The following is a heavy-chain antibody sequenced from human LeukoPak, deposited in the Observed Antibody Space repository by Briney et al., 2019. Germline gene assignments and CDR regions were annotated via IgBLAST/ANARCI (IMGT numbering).Heavy chain of an antibody. CDR3: ATSMMSIAVAGTSY. D-gene: IGHD6-19*01. CDR1: GFTFSSYS. CDR2: ISSSSSYI. J-gene: IGHJ4*02. V-gene: IGHV3-21*01. Sequence: GGSLRLSCAASGFTFSSYSMNWVRQAPGKGLEWVSSISSSSSYIYYADSVKGRFTISRDNAKNSLYLQMNSLRAEDTAVYYCATSMMSIAVAGTSYWGQGTLVTVSS.